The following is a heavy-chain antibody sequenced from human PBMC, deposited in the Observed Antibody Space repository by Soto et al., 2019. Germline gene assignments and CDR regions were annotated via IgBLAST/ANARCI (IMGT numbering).Heavy chain of an antibody. D-gene: IGHD6-19*01. CDR2: VYYTGST. CDR3: ARSVAVPGAHIDY. CDR1: GGSISSSSYY. V-gene: IGHV4-61*05. Sequence: PSETLSLTCTVSGGSISSSSYYWGWIRQPPGKGLEWIGYVYYTGSTNYSPSLRSRVSISVDTSKNEFSLRLSSVTAADTAVYFCARSVAVPGAHIDYWGQGTQVTVSS. J-gene: IGHJ4*02.